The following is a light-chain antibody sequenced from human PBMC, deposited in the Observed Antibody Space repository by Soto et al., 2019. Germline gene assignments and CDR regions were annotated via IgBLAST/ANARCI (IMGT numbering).Light chain of an antibody. CDR2: GAS. CDR3: HQCRSLYT. CDR1: QSVSSSY. V-gene: IGKV3-20*01. J-gene: IGKJ2*01. Sequence: EIVLTQSPGTLSLSPGERATLSCRASQSVSSSYLAWYQQKPGQAPRLLIYGASSRATGIPDRFSGSGSAKDFNMTIIRLEPEAFAVYYCHQCRSLYTFGQETKLEIK.